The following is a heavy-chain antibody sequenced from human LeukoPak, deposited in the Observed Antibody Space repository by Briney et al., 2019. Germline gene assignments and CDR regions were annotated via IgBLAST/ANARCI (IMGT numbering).Heavy chain of an antibody. CDR1: GFTFSDSA. D-gene: IGHD3-3*01. J-gene: IGHJ5*02. CDR3: AKGGQDFDFWRFDL. V-gene: IGHV3-23*01. Sequence: GESLKISCAASGFTFSDSAVSWVRQSPGEGLEWVSSISDTGGRTYYADSVKGRSTITRDNSRNTVYLQMNQMRAGDTARYYCAKGGQDFDFWRFDLWGQGILVTVSS. CDR2: ISDTGGRT.